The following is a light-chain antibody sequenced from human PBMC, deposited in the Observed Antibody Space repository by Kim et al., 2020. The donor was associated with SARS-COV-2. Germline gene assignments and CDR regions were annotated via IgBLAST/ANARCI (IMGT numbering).Light chain of an antibody. CDR1: ALPKQY. CDR2: KDS. V-gene: IGLV3-25*03. CDR3: QSADSSGTYGWV. Sequence: SYELTQPPSVSVSPGQTARITCSGDALPKQYAYWYQQKPGQALVLVIYKDSERPSGIPERFSGSSSGTTVTLTISGVQAEDEADYYCQSADSSGTYGWVFGGGTQLTVL. J-gene: IGLJ3*02.